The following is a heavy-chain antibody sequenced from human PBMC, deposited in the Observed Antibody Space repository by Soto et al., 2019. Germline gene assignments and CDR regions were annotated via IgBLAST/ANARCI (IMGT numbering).Heavy chain of an antibody. CDR1: GYTFNSYG. V-gene: IGHV1-18*01. CDR2: ISAYNGNT. Sequence: ASVKGSCKAYGYTFNSYGISWVRQAPGQGLEWMGWISAYNGNTNYAQKLQGRVTMTTDTSTSTAYMELRSLRSDDTAVYYCARERPGSYYMDVWGKGTTVTVSS. CDR3: ARERPGSYYMDV. J-gene: IGHJ6*03.